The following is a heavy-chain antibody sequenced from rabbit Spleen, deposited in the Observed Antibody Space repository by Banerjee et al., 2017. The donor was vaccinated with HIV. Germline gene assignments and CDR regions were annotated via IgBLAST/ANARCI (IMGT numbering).Heavy chain of an antibody. Sequence: QEHLKESGGGLVQPGGSLTLTCTASGFDFSNYNFMCWVRQAPGKGLEWIACIDSGSRDFTYYASWAKGRFTISKTSSTTVTLQMTSLAVADTATYFCARDTGSSFSTYGMDLWGPGTLVTVS. CDR3: ARDTGSSFSTYGMDL. V-gene: IGHV1S45*01. CDR1: GFDFSNYNF. J-gene: IGHJ6*01. D-gene: IGHD8-1*01. CDR2: IDSGSRDFT.